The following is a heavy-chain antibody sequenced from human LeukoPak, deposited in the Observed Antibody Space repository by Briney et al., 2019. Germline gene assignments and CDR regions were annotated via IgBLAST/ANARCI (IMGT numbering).Heavy chain of an antibody. Sequence: AASVKVSCKASGYTFTSYYMHWVRQAPGQGLEWMGIINPSGGRTSYAQKFQGRVTMTRDMSTSTVYMELSSLRSDDTAVYYCARVLGLQEFCAGDCSIPFDYWGQGSLVTVSS. J-gene: IGHJ4*02. CDR3: ARVLGLQEFCAGDCSIPFDY. CDR2: INPSGGRT. D-gene: IGHD2-21*02. V-gene: IGHV1-46*01. CDR1: GYTFTSYY.